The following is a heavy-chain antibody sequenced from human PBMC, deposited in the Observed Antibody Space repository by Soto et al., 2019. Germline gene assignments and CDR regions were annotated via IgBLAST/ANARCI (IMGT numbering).Heavy chain of an antibody. J-gene: IGHJ4*02. CDR1: GVSISSSY. V-gene: IGHV4-59*01. CDR3: ARGGNRYSNTASGVGGFDF. Sequence: SETLSLTCTVSGVSISSSYWSWIRQSPGTGLEWIGYIYYTGTTNYNPSLKRRVTISLDTAKNQFSLNVNSLTTADTAVYFCARGGNRYSNTASGVGGFDFWGEGTLVTVSS. D-gene: IGHD5-12*01. CDR2: IYYTGTT.